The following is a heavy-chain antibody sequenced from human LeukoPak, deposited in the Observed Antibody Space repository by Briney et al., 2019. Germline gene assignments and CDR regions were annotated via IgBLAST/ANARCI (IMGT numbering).Heavy chain of an antibody. CDR3: ARVGYDSSGRFDY. D-gene: IGHD3-22*01. CDR1: GFTFSDYY. Sequence: PGGSLRLSCAASGFTFSDYYMSWLRQAPGKGVEGVSYISSSGSIIYYADSVKGRFIISRDNTKNSLYLQMNSLRAEDTAVYFCARVGYDSSGRFDYWGQGTLVTVSS. J-gene: IGHJ4*02. V-gene: IGHV3-11*04. CDR2: ISSSGSII.